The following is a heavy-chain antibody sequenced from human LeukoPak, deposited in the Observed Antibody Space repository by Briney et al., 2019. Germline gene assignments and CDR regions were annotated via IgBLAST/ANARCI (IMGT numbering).Heavy chain of an antibody. J-gene: IGHJ4*02. CDR1: GYTFTGYY. Sequence: ASVKVSCKASGYTFTGYYMHWVRQAPGQGLEWMGWINPNGGGTNYAQKFQGWVTMTRDTSISTAYMELNRLRSDDTAVYYCAREDIVATIAFDYWGQGTLVTVSS. CDR2: INPNGGGT. V-gene: IGHV1-2*04. CDR3: AREDIVATIAFDY. D-gene: IGHD5-12*01.